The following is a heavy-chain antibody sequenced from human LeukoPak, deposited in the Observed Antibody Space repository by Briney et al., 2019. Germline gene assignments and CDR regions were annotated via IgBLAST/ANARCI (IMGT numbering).Heavy chain of an antibody. J-gene: IGHJ4*02. V-gene: IGHV3-7*01. CDR2: IGGGGTRK. CDR3: ARDGGWRLLDY. D-gene: IGHD6-25*01. Sequence: SGGSLRLSCAASGLTFGSQWMTWVRQAPGKGLEWLANIGGGGTRKYYEDSVNGRFTISRDNAESSLYLQMNNLRVEDTAVYYCARDGGWRLLDYWGRGTQVTVSS. CDR1: GLTFGSQW.